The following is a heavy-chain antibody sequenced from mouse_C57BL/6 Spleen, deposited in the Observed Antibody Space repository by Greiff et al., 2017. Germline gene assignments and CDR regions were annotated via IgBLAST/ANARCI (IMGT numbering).Heavy chain of an antibody. CDR3: ARGPSNDSNSWFAY. Sequence: QVQLQQSGAELVKPGASVKISCKASGYAFSSYWMNWVKQRPGKGLEWIGQIYPGDGDTNYNGKFKGKATLTADKSSSTAYMQLSSLTSEDSAVYFCARGPSNDSNSWFAYWGQGTLVTVSA. V-gene: IGHV1-80*01. D-gene: IGHD2-5*01. J-gene: IGHJ3*01. CDR2: IYPGDGDT. CDR1: GYAFSSYW.